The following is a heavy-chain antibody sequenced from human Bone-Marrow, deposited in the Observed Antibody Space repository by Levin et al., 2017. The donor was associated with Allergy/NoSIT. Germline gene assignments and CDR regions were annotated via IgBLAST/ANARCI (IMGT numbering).Heavy chain of an antibody. J-gene: IGHJ4*02. CDR1: GGSISSYY. D-gene: IGHD6-13*01. Sequence: GSLRLSCTVSGGSISSYYWSWIRQPPGKGLEWIGYIYYSGSTNYNPSLKSRVTISVDTSKNQFSLKLSSVTAADTAVYYCARDRGSSWYSVWGQGTLVTVSS. CDR2: IYYSGST. V-gene: IGHV4-59*01. CDR3: ARDRGSSWYSV.